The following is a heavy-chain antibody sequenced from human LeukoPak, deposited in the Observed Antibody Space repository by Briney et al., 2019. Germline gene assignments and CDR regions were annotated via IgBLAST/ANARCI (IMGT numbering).Heavy chain of an antibody. D-gene: IGHD3-3*01. CDR2: IYYSGST. CDR1: GGSISSGGYY. J-gene: IGHJ6*02. V-gene: IGHV4-31*03. CDR3: AGGGVVIIYDYYYYGMDV. Sequence: PSGTLSLTCTVSGGSISSGGYYWSWIRQHPGKGLEWIGYIYYSGSTYYNPSVKSRFTISVDTSKNQFSLKLSSVTAADTAVYYCAGGGVVIIYDYYYYGMDVWGQGTTVTVSS.